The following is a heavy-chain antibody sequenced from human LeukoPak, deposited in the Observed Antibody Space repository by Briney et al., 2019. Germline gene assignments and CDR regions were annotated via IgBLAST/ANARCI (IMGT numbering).Heavy chain of an antibody. CDR1: GFTFSTYW. CDR2: INQDGSEK. CDR3: ARDARNPIAAASTFFDY. V-gene: IGHV3-7*03. Sequence: GGSLRLSCAASGFTFSTYWMSWVRQAPGKGLEWVANINQDGSEKYYVDSMKGRFTISRDNAKNSLYLQMNSLRAEDTAVYYCARDARNPIAAASTFFDYWGQGTLVTVSS. J-gene: IGHJ4*02. D-gene: IGHD6-13*01.